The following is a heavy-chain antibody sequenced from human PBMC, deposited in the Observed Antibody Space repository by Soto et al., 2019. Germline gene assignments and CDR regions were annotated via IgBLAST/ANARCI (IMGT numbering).Heavy chain of an antibody. J-gene: IGHJ6*02. CDR1: GFTFNTYA. CDR2: ISESGDGT. D-gene: IGHD3-3*01. CDR3: AKNGDFWSWGMDV. Sequence: VGSLRLSGAASGFTFNTYAMTWVRQAPGKGLEWVSLISESGDGTYYADSVKGRFTISRDNSQRTLNLQMNSLRAEDTAVYYCAKNGDFWSWGMDVWGQGTTVTVSS. V-gene: IGHV3-23*01.